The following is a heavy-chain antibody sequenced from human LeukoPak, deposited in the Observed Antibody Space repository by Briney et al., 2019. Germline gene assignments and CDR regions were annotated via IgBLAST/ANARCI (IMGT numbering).Heavy chain of an antibody. Sequence: SQTLTLTYAISGDSVSNITAAWNWIRHSPSRGLEWLGSPYYRSKWYNDYAVSVRSRIPINPDTSKNQFSLHLNSVTPEDTAVYYCTRQYSSGWSYYYGLDVWGQGTTVTVSS. D-gene: IGHD6-19*01. V-gene: IGHV6-1*01. CDR2: PYYRSKWYN. J-gene: IGHJ6*02. CDR3: TRQYSSGWSYYYGLDV. CDR1: GDSVSNITAA.